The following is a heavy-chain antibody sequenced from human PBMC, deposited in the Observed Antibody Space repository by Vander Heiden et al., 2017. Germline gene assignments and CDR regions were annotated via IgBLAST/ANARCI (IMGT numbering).Heavy chain of an antibody. CDR2: IRSKAYGGTT. CDR1: GFTFGDYA. J-gene: IGHJ4*02. CDR3: TRGPGDYLRGFDY. Sequence: DVQLVESGGGLVRPGRSLRLSCTASGFTFGDYAMSWFRQAPGKGVEWVGFIRSKAYGGTTEYAASVKGRFTISRDDSKSIAYLQMNSLKTEDTAVYYCTRGPGDYLRGFDYWGQGTLVTVSS. D-gene: IGHD4-17*01. V-gene: IGHV3-49*03.